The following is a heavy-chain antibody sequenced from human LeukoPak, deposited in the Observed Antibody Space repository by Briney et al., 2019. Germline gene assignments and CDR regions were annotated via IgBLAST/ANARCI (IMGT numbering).Heavy chain of an antibody. CDR3: ARGRFADCSSTSCYGFDY. Sequence: KPSETLSLTCAVYGGSFSGYYWSWIRQPPGKGLEWIGEINHSGSTNYNPSLKSRVTISVDTSKNQFSLKLSSVTAADTAVYYCARGRFADCSSTSCYGFDYWGQGTLVTVSS. D-gene: IGHD2-2*01. V-gene: IGHV4-34*01. CDR1: GGSFSGYY. J-gene: IGHJ4*02. CDR2: INHSGST.